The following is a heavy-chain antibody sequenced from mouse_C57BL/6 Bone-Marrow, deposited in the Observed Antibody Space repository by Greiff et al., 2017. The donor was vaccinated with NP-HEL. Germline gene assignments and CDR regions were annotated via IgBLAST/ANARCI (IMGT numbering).Heavy chain of an antibody. V-gene: IGHV1-64*01. CDR1: GYTFTSYW. CDR3: AGGLNWDVDYFDY. D-gene: IGHD4-1*01. J-gene: IGHJ2*01. CDR2: IHPNSGST. Sequence: VQLQQPGAELVKPGASVKLSCKASGYTFTSYWMHWVKQRPGQGLEWIGMIHPNSGSTNYNEKFKSKATLTVDKSSSTAYMQLSSLTSEDSAVYYLAGGLNWDVDYFDYWGQGTTLTVSS.